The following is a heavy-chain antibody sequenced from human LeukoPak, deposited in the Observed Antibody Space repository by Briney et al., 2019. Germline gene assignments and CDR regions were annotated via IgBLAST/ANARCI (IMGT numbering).Heavy chain of an antibody. V-gene: IGHV3-66*01. CDR3: ATGTHPGN. J-gene: IGHJ4*02. Sequence: GGSLRLSCAASGFTVSNNYMSWVRQAPGKGLEWIAVIYSGGSTFHADSVKGRFIISRDNSKNTLYLQMNSLRVEDTAVYYCATGTHPGNWGQGTLVTVSS. CDR2: IYSGGST. D-gene: IGHD1-14*01. CDR1: GFTVSNNY.